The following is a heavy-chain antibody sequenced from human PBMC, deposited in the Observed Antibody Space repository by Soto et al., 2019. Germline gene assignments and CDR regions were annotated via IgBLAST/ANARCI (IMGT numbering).Heavy chain of an antibody. CDR2: ISSSGSTV. CDR1: GFTLNTYS. J-gene: IGHJ5*02. Sequence: GGSLRLSCAASGFTLNTYSMNWVRQAPGKGLEWVSYISSSGSTVYYAESVKGRFTISRDIAKNSLFLQMNSLRDEDTAVYYCARDSISSGGCSGGAYYFPWGQGTLGTVSS. CDR3: ARDSISSGGCSGGAYYFP. D-gene: IGHD2-15*01. V-gene: IGHV3-48*02.